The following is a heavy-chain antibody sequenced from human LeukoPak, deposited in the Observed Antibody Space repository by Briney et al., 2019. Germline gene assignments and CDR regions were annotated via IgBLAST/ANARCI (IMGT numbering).Heavy chain of an antibody. CDR2: IYPGDSDT. Sequence: GESLKISCKGSGYSFTNYWTGWGRQMPGKGLEWMGIIYPGDSDTRYSPSFQGQVTISADKSISTAYLQWSSLKASDTAMYYCARKGPDYDSSGHIDYWGQGTLVTVSS. D-gene: IGHD3-22*01. CDR3: ARKGPDYDSSGHIDY. CDR1: GYSFTNYW. V-gene: IGHV5-51*01. J-gene: IGHJ4*02.